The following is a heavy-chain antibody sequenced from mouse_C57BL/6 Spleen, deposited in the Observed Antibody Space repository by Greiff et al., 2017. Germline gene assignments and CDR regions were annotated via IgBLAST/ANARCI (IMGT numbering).Heavy chain of an antibody. CDR2: IYPGDGDT. CDR3: ARGDGYTLYFDY. V-gene: IGHV1-82*01. J-gene: IGHJ2*01. D-gene: IGHD2-3*01. Sequence: QVQLQQSGPELVKPGASVKISCKASGYAFSSSWMNWVKQRPGKGLEWIGRIYPGDGDTNYNGKFKGKATLTADKSSSTAYMQLSSLTSEDSAVYFCARGDGYTLYFDYWGQGTTLTVSS. CDR1: GYAFSSSW.